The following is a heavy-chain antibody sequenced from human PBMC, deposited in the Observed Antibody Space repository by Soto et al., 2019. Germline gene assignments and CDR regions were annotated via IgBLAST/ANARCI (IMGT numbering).Heavy chain of an antibody. CDR1: GFTFSSYA. CDR2: ISGSGGST. Sequence: GGSLRLSCAASGFTFSSYAMSWVRQAPGKGLEWVSAISGSGGSTYYADSVKGRFTISRDNSKNTLYLQMNSLRAEDTAVYYCAKDTITFGGVIVPLGYWGQGTLVTVSS. D-gene: IGHD3-16*02. CDR3: AKDTITFGGVIVPLGY. J-gene: IGHJ4*02. V-gene: IGHV3-23*01.